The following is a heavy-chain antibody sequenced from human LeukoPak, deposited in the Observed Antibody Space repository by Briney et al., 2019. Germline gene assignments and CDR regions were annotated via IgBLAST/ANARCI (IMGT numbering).Heavy chain of an antibody. CDR1: GFTFSDYY. CDR3: AMRGRKSWFDP. D-gene: IGHD1-14*01. Sequence: PGGSLRLSCAASGFTFSDYYMSWMRQALGKGREWVSYISSSGSTIYYADSVKGRFTISRDNAKNSLYLHMNSLRAEDPVWYYLAMRGRKSWFDPRGQRTLVTVSS. CDR2: ISSSGSTI. J-gene: IGHJ5*02. V-gene: IGHV3-11*04.